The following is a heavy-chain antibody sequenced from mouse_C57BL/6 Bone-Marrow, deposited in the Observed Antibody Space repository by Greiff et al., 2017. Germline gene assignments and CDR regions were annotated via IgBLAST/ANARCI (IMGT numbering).Heavy chain of an antibody. CDR2: IDPENGDT. CDR1: GFTIKDDF. J-gene: IGHJ2*01. D-gene: IGHD5-1*01. CDR3: TTRGTSGY. Sequence: EVQVVESGAELVRPGASVKLSCTASGFTIKDDFRHWVKQRPEQGLEWIGWIDPENGDTEYASKFQGKATITADTSSNTAYLQLSSLTSEDTAVYYCTTRGTSGYWGQGTTLTVSS. V-gene: IGHV14-4*01.